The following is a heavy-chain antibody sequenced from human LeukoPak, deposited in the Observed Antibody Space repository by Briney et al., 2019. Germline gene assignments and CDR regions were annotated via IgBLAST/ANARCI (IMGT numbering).Heavy chain of an antibody. CDR3: ARHSLGIVGAGSLGDAFDI. V-gene: IGHV4-38-2*01. D-gene: IGHD1-26*01. CDR2: IYYSGST. CDR1: GYSISSGYY. Sequence: SETLSLTCAVSGYSISSGYYWGWIRQPPGKGLEWIGSIYYSGSTYYNPSLKSRVTISVDTSKNQFSLKLSSVTAADTAVYYCARHSLGIVGAGSLGDAFDIWGQGTMVTVSS. J-gene: IGHJ3*02.